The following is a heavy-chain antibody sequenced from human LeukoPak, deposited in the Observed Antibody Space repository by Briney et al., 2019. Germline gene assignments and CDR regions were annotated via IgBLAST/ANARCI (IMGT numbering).Heavy chain of an antibody. J-gene: IGHJ2*01. CDR2: LSYDGIER. D-gene: IGHD1-7*01. CDR1: GFTFRTYG. CDR3: ARGNYAKTGYFDL. V-gene: IGHV3-30*03. Sequence: GGSLRLSCAASGFTFRTYGMQWVRQAPGKGLEWVAGLSYDGIERYYADSVKGRFTISRDNSRNTVYLQMNSLRAEDTAVYYCARGNYAKTGYFDLWGRGALVTVSS.